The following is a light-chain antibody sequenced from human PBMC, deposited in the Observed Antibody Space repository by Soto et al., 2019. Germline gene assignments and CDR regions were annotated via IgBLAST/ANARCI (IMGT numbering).Light chain of an antibody. CDR2: EVY. J-gene: IGLJ1*01. V-gene: IGLV2-8*01. CDR1: SSDVGGYNY. CDR3: SSYVGTNSYV. Sequence: LNKAPSANGLPRGAGPIFKKKTSSDVGGYNYVSWYQQYPGKAPKLIIYEVYKRPSGVPDRFSGSKSGNTAALTVSGLQAEDEADYYCSSYVGTNSYVFGTGTKVTVL.